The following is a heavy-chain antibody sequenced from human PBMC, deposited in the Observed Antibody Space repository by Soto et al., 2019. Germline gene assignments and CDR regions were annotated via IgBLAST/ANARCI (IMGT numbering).Heavy chain of an antibody. Sequence: RPLRLSWAAFGFTFISYSMNWVLQAPGKGLEWVSYISSSSSTIYYADSVKGRFTISRDNAKNSLYLQMNSLRDEDTAVYYCARDEVWPAMVTFRDYYFDYWGQGTLVTVSS. CDR1: GFTFISYS. CDR2: ISSSSSTI. J-gene: IGHJ4*02. D-gene: IGHD5-18*01. V-gene: IGHV3-48*02. CDR3: ARDEVWPAMVTFRDYYFDY.